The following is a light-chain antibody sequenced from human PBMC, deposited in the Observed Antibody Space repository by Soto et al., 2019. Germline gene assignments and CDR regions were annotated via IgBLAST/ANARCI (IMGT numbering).Light chain of an antibody. J-gene: IGLJ1*01. Sequence: QSVLTQPPSVSGSPGQSVTIPCTGTSSDVGSYNRVSWYQQPPGTAPKLMIYEVSNRPSGVPDRFSGSKSGNTASLTTSGLQAEDGADYYCNSYTSSSTYVFGTGTKVTVL. CDR3: NSYTSSSTYV. CDR2: EVS. CDR1: SSDVGSYNR. V-gene: IGLV2-18*03.